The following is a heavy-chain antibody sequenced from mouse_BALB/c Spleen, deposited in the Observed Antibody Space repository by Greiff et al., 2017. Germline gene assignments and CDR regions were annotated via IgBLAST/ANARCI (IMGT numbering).Heavy chain of an antibody. CDR2: IYPGDGDT. CDR1: GYPFTSYW. Sequence: QVQLQQSGAELARPGASVKLSCKASGYPFTSYWMQWVKQRPGQGLEWIGAIYPGDGDTRYTQKFKGKATLTADKSSSTAYMQLSSLASEDSAVYYCARSYGHAMDYWGQGTSVTVSS. CDR3: ARSYGHAMDY. J-gene: IGHJ4*01. V-gene: IGHV1-87*01. D-gene: IGHD1-1*01.